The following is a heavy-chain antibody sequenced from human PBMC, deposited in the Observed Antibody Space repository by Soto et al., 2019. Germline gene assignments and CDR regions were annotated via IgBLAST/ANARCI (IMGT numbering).Heavy chain of an antibody. CDR3: ARESYGSGSYDGMDV. Sequence: QVQLQQSGPGLVKPSQTLSLTCDISGDSVSSNSAAWNWIMQSPSRVLEWLGRTYYRSKWYNDYAVSGKSRITINPDTSTNHFSLQLNSVTPEDTAVYHCARESYGSGSYDGMDVWGQGTTVTVSS. V-gene: IGHV6-1*01. J-gene: IGHJ6*02. D-gene: IGHD3-10*01. CDR2: TYYRSKWYN. CDR1: GDSVSSNSAA.